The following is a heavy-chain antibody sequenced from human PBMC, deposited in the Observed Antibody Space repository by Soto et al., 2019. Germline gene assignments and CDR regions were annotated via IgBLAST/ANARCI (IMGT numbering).Heavy chain of an antibody. D-gene: IGHD2-2*01. CDR2: ISGSGGSK. CDR3: AKDGVVVVPAATGFDY. J-gene: IGHJ4*02. Sequence: GGSLRLSCAASGFTFSSYAMSWVRQAPGKGLEWVSAISGSGGSKYYADSVKGRFTISRDNSKNTLYLQMNSLRAEDTAVYYCAKDGVVVVPAATGFDYWGQGTLVTVSS. V-gene: IGHV3-23*01. CDR1: GFTFSSYA.